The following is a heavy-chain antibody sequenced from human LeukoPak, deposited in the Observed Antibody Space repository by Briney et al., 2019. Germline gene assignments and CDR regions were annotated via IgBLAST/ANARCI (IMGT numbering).Heavy chain of an antibody. Sequence: SETLSLTCTVSGGSISSYYRKWIRQPPGKGLEWIGYIYYSGSTNYNPSLKSRVTISVDTSKNQFSLKLNSVTAADTAVYYCARAYGAFPYYMDVWGKGTTVTVSS. J-gene: IGHJ6*03. V-gene: IGHV4-59*01. CDR1: GGSISSYY. CDR2: IYYSGST. D-gene: IGHD4-17*01. CDR3: ARAYGAFPYYMDV.